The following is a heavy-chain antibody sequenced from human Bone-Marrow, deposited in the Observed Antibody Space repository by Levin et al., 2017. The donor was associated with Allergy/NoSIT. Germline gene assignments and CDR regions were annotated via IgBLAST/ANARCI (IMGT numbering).Heavy chain of an antibody. Sequence: KASETLSLTCAVSRASVTNENWWTWVRQTPGKGLEWIGEISHSGTTKYNPSFRSRVAISLDQSKNHFSLNLLSVTAADTAVYYCARDARFENSEYNFFDPWGRGTLVTVSS. CDR3: ARDARFENSEYNFFDP. D-gene: IGHD3-10*01. V-gene: IGHV4-4*02. J-gene: IGHJ5*02. CDR2: ISHSGTT. CDR1: RASVTNENW.